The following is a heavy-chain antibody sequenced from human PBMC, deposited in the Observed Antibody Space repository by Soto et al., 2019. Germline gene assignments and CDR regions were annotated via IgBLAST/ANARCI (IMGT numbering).Heavy chain of an antibody. CDR2: IIPIFGTA. V-gene: IGHV1-69*01. Sequence: QVQLVQSGAEVKKPGSSVKVSCKASGGTFSSYAISWVRQAPGQGLEWMGGIIPIFGTANYAQKFQGRVTITADESTSTAYMELSSLRSDDTAVYYCARDIQLWSTTAGWFDPWGQGTLVTVSS. CDR3: ARDIQLWSTTAGWFDP. CDR1: GGTFSSYA. J-gene: IGHJ5*02. D-gene: IGHD5-18*01.